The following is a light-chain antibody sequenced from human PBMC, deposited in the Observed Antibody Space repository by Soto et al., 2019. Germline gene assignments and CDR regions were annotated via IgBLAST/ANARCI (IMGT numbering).Light chain of an antibody. V-gene: IGKV2-30*01. CDR1: QSLVSSDGNTY. Sequence: VLTQSPLSLSVTLGQPASISCRSSQSLVSSDGNTYLNWFQQRPGQSPRRLSFKVSDRDSGVPDRFSGSGSGTDFPLKISRVEAEDVGMYYRMQGTHWPWTFGQGTKAEIK. CDR2: KVS. CDR3: MQGTHWPWT. J-gene: IGKJ1*01.